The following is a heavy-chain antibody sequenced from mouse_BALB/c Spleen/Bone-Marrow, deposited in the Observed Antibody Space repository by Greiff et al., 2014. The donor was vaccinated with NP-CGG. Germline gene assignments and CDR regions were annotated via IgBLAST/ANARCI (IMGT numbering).Heavy chain of an antibody. CDR3: TRLPH. J-gene: IGHJ4*01. Sequence: QVPLQQSGGELGETGASVKLFCRGSGYTFPNYYLYWGKQRPGQGLEWIGEINPSNGGTNLNEKFKSKATLTVDKSSSTAYMQLSSLTSEDSAVYYCTRLPHWGQGTSVTVSS. CDR1: GYTFPNYY. D-gene: IGHD5-1*01. CDR2: INPSNGGT. V-gene: IGHV1S81*02.